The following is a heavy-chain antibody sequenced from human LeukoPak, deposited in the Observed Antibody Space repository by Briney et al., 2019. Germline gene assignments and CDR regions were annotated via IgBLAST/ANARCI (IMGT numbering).Heavy chain of an antibody. Sequence: ASVKVSCKASGYTFTGYYIHWVRQAPGQGLEWMGWINTSSGGTSYAQKLQGRVTITGDTSISTAYMELSSLTSDDTALYYCARGEGSSIDYWGQGTLVTVSS. D-gene: IGHD6-13*01. V-gene: IGHV1-2*02. CDR1: GYTFTGYY. J-gene: IGHJ4*02. CDR3: ARGEGSSIDY. CDR2: INTSSGGT.